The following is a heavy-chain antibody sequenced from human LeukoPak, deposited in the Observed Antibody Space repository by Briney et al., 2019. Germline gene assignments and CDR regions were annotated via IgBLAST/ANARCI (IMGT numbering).Heavy chain of an antibody. CDR3: ARDHSYYDSSGPLDY. J-gene: IGHJ4*02. CDR1: GYTFTSYY. Sequence: ASVKVSCKASGYTFTSYYMHWVRQAPGQGLEWMGIINPSGGSTSYAQKFQGRVTMTRDTSTSTVYMGLSSLRSEDTAVYYCARDHSYYDSSGPLDYWGQGTLVTVSS. V-gene: IGHV1-46*01. D-gene: IGHD3-22*01. CDR2: INPSGGST.